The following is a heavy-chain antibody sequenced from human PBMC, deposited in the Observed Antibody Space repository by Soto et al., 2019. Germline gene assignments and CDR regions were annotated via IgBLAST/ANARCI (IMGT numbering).Heavy chain of an antibody. D-gene: IGHD4-17*01. CDR1: GFTVSSNY. CDR2: IYSGGST. CDR3: ARDFVHGDHPEYFQH. V-gene: IGHV3-66*01. J-gene: IGHJ1*01. Sequence: EVQLVESGGGLVQPGGSLRLSCAASGFTVSSNYMSWVRQAPGKGPEWVSVIYSGGSTYYADSVKGRFTISRDNSKNTLYLQMNSLRADDTAVYYCARDFVHGDHPEYFQHWGQGTLVTVSS.